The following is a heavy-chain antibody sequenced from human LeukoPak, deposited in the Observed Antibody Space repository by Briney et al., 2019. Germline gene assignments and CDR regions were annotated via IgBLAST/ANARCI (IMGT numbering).Heavy chain of an antibody. CDR2: IKQDGSEK. CDR3: ARDLWWELLMGGFDY. CDR1: GFTFSSYW. D-gene: IGHD1-26*01. V-gene: IGHV3-7*01. Sequence: GGSLRLSCAASGFTFSSYWMSWVRQAPGKGLEWVANIKQDGSEKYYVDSVKGRFTISRDNAKNSLYLQMNSLRAEDTAVYYCARDLWWELLMGGFDYWGQGTLVTVSS. J-gene: IGHJ4*02.